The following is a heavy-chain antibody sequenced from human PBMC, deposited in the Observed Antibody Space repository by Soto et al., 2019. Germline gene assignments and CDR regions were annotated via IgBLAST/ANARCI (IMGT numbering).Heavy chain of an antibody. D-gene: IGHD2-21*02. Sequence: QVQVVQSGAEVTEPGASVKVSCKASGYSSSNYYTHWVRQAPGQGLEWMGIVNPNGESTNYAQRFQGRVALTRDTSTNTDYMELSRLTSDDTAIYFCASVTTIWSNWGQGTLVTVSS. V-gene: IGHV1-46*01. CDR2: VNPNGEST. J-gene: IGHJ4*02. CDR3: ASVTTIWSN. CDR1: GYSSSNYY.